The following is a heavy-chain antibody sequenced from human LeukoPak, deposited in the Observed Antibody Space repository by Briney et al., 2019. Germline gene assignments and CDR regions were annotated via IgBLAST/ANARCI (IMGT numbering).Heavy chain of an antibody. V-gene: IGHV4-39*01. J-gene: IGHJ5*02. Sequence: PSETLSLTCTVSGGSISSSSYYWGWIRQPPGKGLEWIGSIYYSGRTYYNPSLKSRVTISVDTSTNQFSLQLSSVPAADTAVYYCARQWIQLWFSPYNWFDPWGQGTLVTVSS. D-gene: IGHD5-18*01. CDR2: IYYSGRT. CDR1: GGSISSSSYY. CDR3: ARQWIQLWFSPYNWFDP.